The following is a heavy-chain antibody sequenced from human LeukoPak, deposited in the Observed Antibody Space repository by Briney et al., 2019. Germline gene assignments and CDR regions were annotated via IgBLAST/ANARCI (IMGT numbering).Heavy chain of an antibody. J-gene: IGHJ4*02. D-gene: IGHD3-10*01. Sequence: SCKASGYTFTAYGISWVRQAPGKGLEWVAVIWSDGSEKYYADSVKGRFIISRDNSKNTLYLQMNSLSADDTAVYFCARRSPGTHGLDYWGQGTLVPVSS. CDR2: IWSDGSEK. CDR3: ARRSPGTHGLDY. V-gene: IGHV3-33*01. CDR1: GYTFTAYG.